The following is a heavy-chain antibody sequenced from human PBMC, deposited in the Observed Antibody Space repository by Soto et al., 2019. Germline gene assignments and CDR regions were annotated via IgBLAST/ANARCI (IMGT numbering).Heavy chain of an antibody. CDR1: GYTLTELS. Sequence: AASVKVSCKVSGYTLTELSMHWVRQAPGKGLEWMGGFDPEDGETIYAQKFQGRVTMTEDTSTDTAYMELSSLRSEGTAVYYCATDPGYCSSTSCPHGMDGWGQGTTVT. CDR3: ATDPGYCSSTSCPHGMDG. CDR2: FDPEDGET. V-gene: IGHV1-24*01. D-gene: IGHD2-2*01. J-gene: IGHJ6*02.